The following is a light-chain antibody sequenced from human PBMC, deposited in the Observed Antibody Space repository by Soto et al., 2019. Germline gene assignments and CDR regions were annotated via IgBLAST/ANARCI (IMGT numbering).Light chain of an antibody. J-gene: IGKJ1*01. Sequence: DIQMTQSPPTLSASVGDRVTITCRASQSIRHYLAWYQHIPGKAPKLLIYGASTLQSGAPSRFSGSGSGTEFALTISSLQPDDFGTYFCQHHNSYSQTFGQGTTVEIK. CDR2: GAS. V-gene: IGKV1-5*01. CDR1: QSIRHY. CDR3: QHHNSYSQT.